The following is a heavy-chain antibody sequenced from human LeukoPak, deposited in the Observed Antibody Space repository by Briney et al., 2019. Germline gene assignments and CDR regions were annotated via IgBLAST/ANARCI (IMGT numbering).Heavy chain of an antibody. J-gene: IGHJ3*02. CDR3: ARVTDSYGESAFDI. CDR2: INTNTGNP. D-gene: IGHD5-18*01. Sequence: ASVKVSCKASGYTFTSYAMNWVRQAPGQGLEWMGWINTNTGNPTYAQGFTGRFVFSLDTSVSTAYLQISSLKAEDTAVYYCARVTDSYGESAFDIWGQGTMVTVSS. V-gene: IGHV7-4-1*02. CDR1: GYTFTSYA.